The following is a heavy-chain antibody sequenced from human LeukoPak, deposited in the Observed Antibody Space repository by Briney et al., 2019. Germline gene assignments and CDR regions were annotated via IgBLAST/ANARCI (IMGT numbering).Heavy chain of an antibody. CDR3: TTEYSVFAFDI. CDR2: IKRKTAGETT. J-gene: IGHJ3*02. D-gene: IGHD5-12*01. V-gene: IGHV3-15*01. CDR1: GFTFSDAW. Sequence: GGSLRLSCAASGFTFSDAWLSWVRQAPGKGLEWVGRIKRKTAGETTDYAAPVKGRFTISRDDSKNTLYLQMNSLKTEDTAVYYCTTEYSVFAFDIWGQGTMVTVSS.